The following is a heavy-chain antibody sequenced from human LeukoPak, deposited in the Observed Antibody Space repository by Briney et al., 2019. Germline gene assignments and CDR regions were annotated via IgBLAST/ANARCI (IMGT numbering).Heavy chain of an antibody. J-gene: IGHJ1*01. CDR3: ARDPGIAAEGAYFQH. CDR2: IIPILGIA. CDR1: GGTFSSYA. V-gene: IGHV1-69*04. Sequence: SVKVSCKASGGTFSSYAISWVRQAPGQGLEWMGRIIPILGIANYAQKFQGRVTITADKSTSTAYMELSSLRSEDTAVYYCARDPGIAAEGAYFQHWGQGTLVTVSS. D-gene: IGHD6-13*01.